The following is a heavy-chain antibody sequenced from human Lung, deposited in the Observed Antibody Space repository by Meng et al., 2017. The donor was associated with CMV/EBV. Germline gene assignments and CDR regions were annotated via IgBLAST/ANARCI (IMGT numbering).Heavy chain of an antibody. CDR3: ARDLIVGTAYFDY. CDR1: GSSISSSSYY. Sequence: GSLRLXXTVSGSSISSSSYYWGWIRQPPGKGLEWIGSIYYSGSTYYNPSLKSRVTISVDTSKNQFSLKLSSVTAEDTAVYYCARDLIVGTAYFDYWGQGXLVTVSS. CDR2: IYYSGST. V-gene: IGHV4-39*07. J-gene: IGHJ4*02. D-gene: IGHD1-26*01.